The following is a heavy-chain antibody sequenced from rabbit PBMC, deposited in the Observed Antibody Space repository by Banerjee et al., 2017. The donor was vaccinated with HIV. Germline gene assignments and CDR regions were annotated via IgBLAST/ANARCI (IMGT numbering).Heavy chain of an antibody. CDR2: IDAGKTGNT. CDR1: GFSFSSSCF. Sequence: QEQLEESGGDLVKPEGSLTLTCTASGFSFSSSCFMCWVRQAPGKGLEWIACIDAGKTGNTYYASWAKGRFTISKTSSTTVTLQMTSLTAADTATYFCARDLTGITGWNFNLWGPGTLVTVS. J-gene: IGHJ4*01. CDR3: ARDLTGITGWNFNL. D-gene: IGHD1-1*01. V-gene: IGHV1S45*01.